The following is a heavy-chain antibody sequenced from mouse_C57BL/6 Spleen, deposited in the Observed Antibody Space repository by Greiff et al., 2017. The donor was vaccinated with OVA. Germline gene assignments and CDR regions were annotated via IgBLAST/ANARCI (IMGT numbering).Heavy chain of an antibody. CDR1: GFTFSDYG. J-gene: IGHJ2*01. CDR2: ISSGSSTI. Sequence: EVKLVESGGGLVKPGGSLKLSCAASGFTFSDYGMHWVRQAPEKGLEWVAYISSGSSTIYYADTVKGRFTISRDNAKNTRFLQMTSLRSEDTAMYYCARPTGTLYYFDYWGQGTTLTVSS. D-gene: IGHD4-1*01. CDR3: ARPTGTLYYFDY. V-gene: IGHV5-17*01.